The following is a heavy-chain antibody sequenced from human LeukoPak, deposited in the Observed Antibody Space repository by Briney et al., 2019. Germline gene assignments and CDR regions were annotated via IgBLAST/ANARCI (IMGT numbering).Heavy chain of an antibody. CDR3: TRVSTTDDY. J-gene: IGHJ4*02. V-gene: IGHV3-74*01. CDR1: EFAFSRYW. CDR2: INSDGRSA. D-gene: IGHD2/OR15-2a*01. Sequence: PGGSLRLSCAASEFAFSRYWMHWVRQAPGKGLVWVSRINSDGRSAVYADSVKGRFTISRDNAKNTLYLQMDSLRAEDTAVYYCTRVSTTDDYWGQGTLVTVSS.